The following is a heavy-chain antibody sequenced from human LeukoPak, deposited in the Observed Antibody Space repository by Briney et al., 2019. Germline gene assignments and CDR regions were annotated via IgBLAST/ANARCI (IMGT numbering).Heavy chain of an antibody. CDR1: GGTFSSYA. D-gene: IGHD6-19*01. J-gene: IGHJ4*02. CDR2: IIPIFGTA. CDR3: ATRGYSSGCLGH. V-gene: IGHV1-69*13. Sequence: ASVKVSCKASGGTFSSYAISWVRQAPGQGLEWMGGIIPIFGTANYAQKFQGRVTITADESTSTAYMELSSLRSEDTAVYYYATRGYSSGCLGHWGQGTLVTVSS.